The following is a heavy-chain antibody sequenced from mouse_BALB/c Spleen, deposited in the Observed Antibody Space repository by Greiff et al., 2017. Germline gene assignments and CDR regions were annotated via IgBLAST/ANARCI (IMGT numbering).Heavy chain of an antibody. D-gene: IGHD2-3*01. CDR2: IRSKSNNYAT. V-gene: IGHV10-1*02. J-gene: IGHJ4*01. CDR3: VRLYDGYYYAMDY. CDR1: GFTFNTYA. Sequence: EVKLMESGGGLVQPKGSLKLSCAASGFTFNTYAMNWVRQAPGKGLEWVARIRSKSNNYATYYADSVKDRFTISRDDSQSMLYLQMNNLKTEDTAMYYCVRLYDGYYYAMDYWGQGTSVTVSS.